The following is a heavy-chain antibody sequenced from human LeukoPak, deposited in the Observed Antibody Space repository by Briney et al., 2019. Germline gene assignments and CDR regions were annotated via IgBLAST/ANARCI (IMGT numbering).Heavy chain of an antibody. D-gene: IGHD1-14*01. V-gene: IGHV3-30-3*01. J-gene: IGHJ4*02. CDR3: AKDPSYAPDFFFDY. CDR1: GFTFSSYA. Sequence: QPGRSLRLSCAASGFTFSSYAMHWVRQAPGKGLEWVAVISYDGGNKYYADSVKGRFTISRDNSKNTLYLQMNSLRAEDTAVYYCAKDPSYAPDFFFDYWGQGTLVTVSS. CDR2: ISYDGGNK.